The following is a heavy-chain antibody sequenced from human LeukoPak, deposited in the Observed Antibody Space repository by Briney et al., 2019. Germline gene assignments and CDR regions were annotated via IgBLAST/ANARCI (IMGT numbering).Heavy chain of an antibody. V-gene: IGHV3-9*01. CDR1: GFTFDDYA. CDR2: ISWNSGSI. J-gene: IGHJ4*02. D-gene: IGHD3-22*01. CDR3: AKDYDSSGYYYRPYFDY. Sequence: PGGSLRLSCAASGFTFDDYAMHWVRQAPGKGLEWVSGISWNSGSIGYADSVKGRFTISRDNAKNSLYLQMNSLRAEDTALYYCAKDYDSSGYYYRPYFDYWGQGTLVTVSS.